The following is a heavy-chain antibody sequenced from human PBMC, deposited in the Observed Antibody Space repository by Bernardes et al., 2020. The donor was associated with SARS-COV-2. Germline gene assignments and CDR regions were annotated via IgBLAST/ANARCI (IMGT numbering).Heavy chain of an antibody. CDR1: GFIFTTYS. Sequence: GGSLRLSCVGSGFIFTTYSMSWVRQAPGKGLEWLLFISSGGDTIHDADSVRGRFTVSRDDAKNSVYLQMNSLRAEDTAVYYCARLVSHDPNGLIYGLVMDVWGQGTTVTVSS. CDR3: ARLVSHDPNGLIYGLVMDV. D-gene: IGHD2-8*01. V-gene: IGHV3-48*01. J-gene: IGHJ6*02. CDR2: ISSGGDTI.